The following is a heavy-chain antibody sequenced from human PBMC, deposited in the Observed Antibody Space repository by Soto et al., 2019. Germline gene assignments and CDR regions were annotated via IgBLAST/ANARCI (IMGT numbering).Heavy chain of an antibody. CDR3: AKDIYGDPGANFDY. CDR2: ISWNSGSI. V-gene: IGHV3-9*01. Sequence: EVQLVESGGGLVQPGRSLRLSCAASGFTFDDYAMHWVRQAPGKGLEWVSGISWNSGSIGYADSVKGRFTISRDNAKNSLYLQMNSLRAEDTALYYCAKDIYGDPGANFDYWGQGTLVTVSS. CDR1: GFTFDDYA. J-gene: IGHJ4*02. D-gene: IGHD4-17*01.